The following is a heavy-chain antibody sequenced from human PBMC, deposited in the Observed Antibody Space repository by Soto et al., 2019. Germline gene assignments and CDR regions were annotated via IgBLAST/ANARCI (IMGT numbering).Heavy chain of an antibody. Sequence: QVQLVESGGGVVQPGRSLRLSCAASGFTFSTYGMQWVRQAPGKGLERVAVISYDGYLKYYVDAVKGRFTVARDNSKNTLFLEMNSLRVEDTAVYFCAKDFKVSGSHYGTLNYYYGMDVWGQGTTVTVSS. CDR3: AKDFKVSGSHYGTLNYYYGMDV. D-gene: IGHD3-10*01. J-gene: IGHJ6*02. V-gene: IGHV3-30*18. CDR1: GFTFSTYG. CDR2: ISYDGYLK.